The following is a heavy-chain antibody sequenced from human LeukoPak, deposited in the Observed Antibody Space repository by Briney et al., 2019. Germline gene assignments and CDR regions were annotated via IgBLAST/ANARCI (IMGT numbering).Heavy chain of an antibody. D-gene: IGHD3-16*01. V-gene: IGHV3-23*01. CDR3: AKDSSRWGRYGLVDY. J-gene: IGHJ4*02. Sequence: GGSLRLSCAASGFTFSSYAMSWVRQAPGKGLEWVSAISGSGGSTYYADSVKGRFTISRDNSKNTLYLQMNSLRAEDTAVYYCAKDSSRWGRYGLVDYGGRGTLVTVSS. CDR1: GFTFSSYA. CDR2: ISGSGGST.